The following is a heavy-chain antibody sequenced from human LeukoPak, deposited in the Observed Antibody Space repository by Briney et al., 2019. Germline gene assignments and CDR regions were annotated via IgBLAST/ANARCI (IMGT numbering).Heavy chain of an antibody. CDR1: GFTFTNYW. CDR3: ATEGAYTTSSPLAY. Sequence: GGSLRLSCAASGFTFTNYWMSWVRQAPGKGPEWVANIKHDGSETYYLDSVKGRFTISRDNAKNSLYLQMSSLRADDTAVYYCATEGAYTTSSPLAYWGQGTRVTVSS. V-gene: IGHV3-7*01. CDR2: IKHDGSET. J-gene: IGHJ4*02. D-gene: IGHD3-16*01.